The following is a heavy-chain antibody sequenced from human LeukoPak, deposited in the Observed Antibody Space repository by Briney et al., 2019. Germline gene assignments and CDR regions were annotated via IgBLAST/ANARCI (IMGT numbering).Heavy chain of an antibody. CDR2: INPSGGST. D-gene: IGHD3-9*01. CDR3: ARGADFDWFSDY. J-gene: IGHJ4*02. V-gene: IGHV1-46*01. CDR1: GYTFTSYY. Sequence: GASVTLSFTASGYTFTSYYMHWVRQAPGQGLEWRGIINPSGGSTSYAQKFQGRVTMTRDMSTSTVYMELSSLRSEDTAVYYCARGADFDWFSDYWGQGTLVTVSS.